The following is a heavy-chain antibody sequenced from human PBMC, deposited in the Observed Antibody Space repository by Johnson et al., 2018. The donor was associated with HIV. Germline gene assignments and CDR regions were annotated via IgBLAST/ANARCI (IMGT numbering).Heavy chain of an antibody. J-gene: IGHJ3*02. CDR1: GFTFSSYA. Sequence: QVQLVESGGGVVQPGRSLRLSCAASGFTFSSYAMHWVRQAPGKGLEWVAVISYDGSNKYYADSVKGRFTISRDNSKNTLYLQMNSLRPEDTAVYYCAKDRPTITVMLVGYDAFHIWGQGTMVTVSS. V-gene: IGHV3-30*04. D-gene: IGHD3-22*01. CDR2: ISYDGSNK. CDR3: AKDRPTITVMLVGYDAFHI.